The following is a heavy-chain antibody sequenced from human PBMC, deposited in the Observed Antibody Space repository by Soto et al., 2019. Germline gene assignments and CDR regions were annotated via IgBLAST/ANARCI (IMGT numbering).Heavy chain of an antibody. CDR2: INPSGGST. CDR1: GYTFTSNY. V-gene: IGHV1-46*03. CDR3: ARGGYGGNSARFDY. Sequence: ASVKVSCKTSGYTFTSNYMHWVRQAPGQGQGLEWMGIINPSGGSTSYAQNFQGRVTMTRDTSTSTVYMELSSLRSEDTAVYYCARGGYGGNSARFDYWGQGTLVTVS. D-gene: IGHD4-17*01. J-gene: IGHJ4*02.